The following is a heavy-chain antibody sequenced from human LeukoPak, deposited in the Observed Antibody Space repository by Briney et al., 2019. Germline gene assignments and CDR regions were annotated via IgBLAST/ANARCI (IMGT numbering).Heavy chain of an antibody. J-gene: IGHJ6*03. D-gene: IGHD3-3*01. CDR2: MNPNSGNT. CDR3: ARGTYYDFWSGYYTGARYYYYYMDV. CDR1: GYTFTSYD. V-gene: IGHV1-8*01. Sequence: ASVTVSCKASGYTFTSYDINWVRQATGQGLEWMGWMNPNSGNTSYAQKFQGRVTMTRNTSISTAYMELSSLRSEDTAVYYCARGTYYDFWSGYYTGARYYYYYMDVWGKGTTVTVSS.